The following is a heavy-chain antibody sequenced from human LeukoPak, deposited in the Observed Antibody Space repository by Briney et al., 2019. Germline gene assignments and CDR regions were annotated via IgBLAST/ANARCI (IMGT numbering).Heavy chain of an antibody. V-gene: IGHV4-34*01. Sequence: SETLSLTCAVYGESFSGCYWSWIRQPPGKGLTWIGEINHSGTTNYNPSLKSRVTISLDTSKSQFSLMLSSVTAADTAVYYCARGKYDSGGYYLDYWGQGTLVTVSS. D-gene: IGHD3-22*01. J-gene: IGHJ4*02. CDR3: ARGKYDSGGYYLDY. CDR2: INHSGTT. CDR1: GESFSGCY.